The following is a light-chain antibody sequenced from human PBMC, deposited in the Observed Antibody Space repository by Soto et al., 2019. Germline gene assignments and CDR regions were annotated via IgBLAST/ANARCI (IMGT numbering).Light chain of an antibody. Sequence: QSVLTQPASVSGSPGQSVTISCTGTSSDVGGYNYVSWYQQHPGKAPKLMIYDVSNRPSGVSNRFSGSKSGNTASLTISRLRAEDEADYYCSSYTSGSTRVFGGGTKVTVL. CDR2: DVS. V-gene: IGLV2-14*01. J-gene: IGLJ2*01. CDR1: SSDVGGYNY. CDR3: SSYTSGSTRV.